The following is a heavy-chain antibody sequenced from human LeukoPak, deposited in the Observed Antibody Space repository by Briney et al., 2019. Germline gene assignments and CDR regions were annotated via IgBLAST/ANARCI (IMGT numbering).Heavy chain of an antibody. CDR3: AKVPRYDILTAYCLEY. V-gene: IGHV3-23*01. CDR2: ISGSGGST. J-gene: IGHJ4*02. D-gene: IGHD3-9*01. Sequence: GGSLRLSCAASGFTFSSYAMSWVRQAPGKGLEWVSSISGSGGSTYYADSVKGRFTISRDNSKNTLFLQMNRLRAEDTAVYYCAKVPRYDILTAYCLEYWGQGTLVTVSS. CDR1: GFTFSSYA.